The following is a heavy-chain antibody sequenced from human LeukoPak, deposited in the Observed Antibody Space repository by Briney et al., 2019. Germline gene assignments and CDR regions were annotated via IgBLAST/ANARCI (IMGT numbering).Heavy chain of an antibody. D-gene: IGHD6-6*01. CDR1: GFTFSSSA. Sequence: GGSLRLSCAATGFTFSSSAMGWVRQAPGKGPEWVSSIDHSGGSTYFVDSVKGRFTISRDNSKNTLYVQLNSLRVEDTAVYLCAKDARYSNSYWGQGTLVTVSS. CDR3: AKDARYSNSY. V-gene: IGHV3-23*01. CDR2: IDHSGGST. J-gene: IGHJ4*02.